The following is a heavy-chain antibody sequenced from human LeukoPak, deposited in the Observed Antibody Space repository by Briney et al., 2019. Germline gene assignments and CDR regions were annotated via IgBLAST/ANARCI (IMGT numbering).Heavy chain of an antibody. CDR2: ISSSGSTI. Sequence: GGSLRLSCAASGFTFSSYEMNWVRQAPGKGLEWVSYISSSGSTIYYADSVKGRFTISRDNAKNSLYLQMNSLRAEDTAVYYCARDTHSAVAAAGFRPTYWGQGTLVTVSS. CDR1: GFTFSSYE. D-gene: IGHD6-13*01. J-gene: IGHJ4*02. V-gene: IGHV3-48*03. CDR3: ARDTHSAVAAAGFRPTY.